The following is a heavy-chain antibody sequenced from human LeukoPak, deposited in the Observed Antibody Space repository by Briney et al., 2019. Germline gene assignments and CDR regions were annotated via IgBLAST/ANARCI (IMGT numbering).Heavy chain of an antibody. V-gene: IGHV1-69*13. CDR3: ARDDISTDGTAHWFDP. J-gene: IGHJ5*02. D-gene: IGHD5-24*01. CDR1: GGTFSDHG. Sequence: SVKVSCKASGGTFSDHGFSWVRQAPGQGLEWMGGIIPFFGTVPYAQTFEGRVTISADESTSTVYLALNSLTAEDTAVYYCARDDISTDGTAHWFDPWGQGTLVIVSS. CDR2: IIPFFGTV.